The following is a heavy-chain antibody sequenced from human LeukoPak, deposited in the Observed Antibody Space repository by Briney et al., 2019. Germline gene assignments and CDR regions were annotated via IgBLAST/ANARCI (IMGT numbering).Heavy chain of an antibody. CDR1: GFTFSNAW. D-gene: IGHD2-2*01. CDR2: IKSKTDGGTT. Sequence: GGSLRLSCAASGFTFSNAWMSWVRQAPGKGLEWVGRIKSKTDGGTTDYAAPVKGRFTISRDDSKNTLYLQMNSLKNEDTAVYYCTTGMYCSSTSCYAVPYYYYYYMDVWGKGTTVSISS. V-gene: IGHV3-15*01. CDR3: TTGMYCSSTSCYAVPYYYYYYMDV. J-gene: IGHJ6*03.